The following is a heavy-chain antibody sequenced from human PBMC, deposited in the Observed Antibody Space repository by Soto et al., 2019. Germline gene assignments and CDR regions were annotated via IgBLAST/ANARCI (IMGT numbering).Heavy chain of an antibody. V-gene: IGHV1-18*01. J-gene: IGHJ4*02. CDR2: ISAYNGNT. CDR3: ARDLGYCSGGSCHQLDY. Sequence: GASVKVSCKASGYTFPSYGISWVRQAPGQGLEWMGWISAYNGNTNYAQKLQGRVTMTTDTSTSTAYMELRSLRSDDTAVYYCARDLGYCSGGSCHQLDYWGQGTLVTVSS. CDR1: GYTFPSYG. D-gene: IGHD2-15*01.